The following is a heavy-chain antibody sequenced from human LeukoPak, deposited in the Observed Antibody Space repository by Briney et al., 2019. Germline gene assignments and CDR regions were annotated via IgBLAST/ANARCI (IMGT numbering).Heavy chain of an antibody. CDR1: GFTFNTYG. J-gene: IGHJ3*02. D-gene: IGHD3-22*01. CDR3: AKGRVGHSPGYYYGNDAFDI. CDR2: IRFDGTNK. V-gene: IGHV3-30*02. Sequence: GGSLRLSCAASGFTFNTYGMHWVRQAPGKGLESVAFIRFDGTNKYYADSVKGRFTISRDNSKNTLYLQMNSLRAEDTAVYYCAKGRVGHSPGYYYGNDAFDIWGQGTMVTVSS.